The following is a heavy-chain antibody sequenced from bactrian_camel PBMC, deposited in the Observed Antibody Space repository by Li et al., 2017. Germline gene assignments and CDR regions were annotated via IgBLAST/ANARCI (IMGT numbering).Heavy chain of an antibody. D-gene: IGHD2*01. J-gene: IGHJ4*01. CDR2: VDSDGGT. CDR3: AGGLWLGGGYCRTAKEWYAY. CDR1: GYPYNTYC. V-gene: IGHV3S53*01. Sequence: HVQLVESGGGSVQAGGSLRLSCEVSGYPYNTYCMAWFRRLTGKEREGVATVDSDGGTSYRDSVKGRFTISQDNAKNTVYLQMNSLKPEDTAMYYCAGGLWLGGGYCRTAKEWYAYWGQWTQVTVS.